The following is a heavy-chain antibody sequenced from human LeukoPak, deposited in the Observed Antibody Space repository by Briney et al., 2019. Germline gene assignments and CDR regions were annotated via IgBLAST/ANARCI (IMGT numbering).Heavy chain of an antibody. CDR3: ASTAYCGGDCLRDVGYFDL. Sequence: KSSETLSLTCTVSGGSITSYYWSWIRQPPGKGLEWIGYIYYSGSTNYNPSLKSRVTISVDTSKNQFSLKLSSVTAADTAVYYCASTAYCGGDCLRDVGYFDLWGRGTLVAVSS. D-gene: IGHD2-21*02. CDR1: GGSITSYY. J-gene: IGHJ2*01. CDR2: IYYSGST. V-gene: IGHV4-59*01.